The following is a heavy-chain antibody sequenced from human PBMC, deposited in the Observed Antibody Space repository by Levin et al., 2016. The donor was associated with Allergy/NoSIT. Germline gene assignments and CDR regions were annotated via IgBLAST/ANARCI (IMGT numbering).Heavy chain of an antibody. J-gene: IGHJ3*02. CDR1: GGSFSGYY. V-gene: IGHV4-34*01. Sequence: SETLSLTCAVYGGSFSGYYWSWIRQPPGKGLEWIGEINHSGSTNYNPSLKSRVTISVDTSKNQFSLKLSSVTAADTAVYYCARGGGYGDKDAFDIWGQGTMVTVSS. D-gene: IGHD5-12*01. CDR3: ARGGGYGDKDAFDI. CDR2: INHSGST.